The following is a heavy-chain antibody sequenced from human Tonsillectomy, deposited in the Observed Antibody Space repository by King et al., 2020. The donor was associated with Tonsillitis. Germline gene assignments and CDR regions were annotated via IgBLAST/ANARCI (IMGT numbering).Heavy chain of an antibody. CDR2: INGGDGHT. V-gene: IGHV1-3*01. CDR3: ARDFSSAWYGIYYYYMDV. Sequence: QLVQSGAEVKKPGASVKLSCKTSGYTFTNYAMHWVRQAPGQSLEWMGSINGGDGHTKYSQKFQGRLTITRDTSATTAYTDLSSLRSEDTAVYYCARDFSSAWYGIYYYYMDVWGKGTTVTVSS. J-gene: IGHJ6*03. D-gene: IGHD6-19*01. CDR1: GYTFTNYA.